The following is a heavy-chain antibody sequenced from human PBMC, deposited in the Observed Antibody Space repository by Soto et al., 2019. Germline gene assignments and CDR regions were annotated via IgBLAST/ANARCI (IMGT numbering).Heavy chain of an antibody. D-gene: IGHD4-17*01. CDR2: IIPKFGTT. Sequence: QVQLVQSGAEVKKPGSSVKVSCKASGGSFSTYGINWVRLAPGQGLEWMGGIIPKFGTTNYAQKFRGRVTITADESTNTAYMELNYLRSEDTAVYFCARELDPYYGGNSLSLDYWGQGTLATVSS. CDR3: ARELDPYYGGNSLSLDY. J-gene: IGHJ4*02. CDR1: GGSFSTYG. V-gene: IGHV1-69*13.